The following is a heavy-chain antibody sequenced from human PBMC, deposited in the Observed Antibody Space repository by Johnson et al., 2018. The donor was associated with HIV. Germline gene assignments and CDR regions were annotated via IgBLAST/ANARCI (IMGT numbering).Heavy chain of an antibody. CDR2: ISYDGSNK. CDR1: GFTFSSYA. V-gene: IGHV3-30-3*01. Sequence: QVQLVESGGGVVQPGRSLRLSCAASGFTFSSYAIHWVRQAPGKGLEWVAVISYDGSNKYYADSVKGRFTISRYNSKNTLYLQMNSLRAEDTALYYCARGGYYDSKPYDAFDIWGQGTMVTVSS. CDR3: ARGGYYDSKPYDAFDI. D-gene: IGHD3-22*01. J-gene: IGHJ3*02.